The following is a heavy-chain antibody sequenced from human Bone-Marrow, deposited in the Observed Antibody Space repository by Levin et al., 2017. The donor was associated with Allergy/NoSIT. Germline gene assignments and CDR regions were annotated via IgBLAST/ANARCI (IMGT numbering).Heavy chain of an antibody. CDR3: AREWSYGLDV. CDR2: INKNGKLK. Sequence: GGSLRLSCGASGFTFSSYEMDWVRQSPGKGLEWLAYINKNGKLKHYADSVKGRFTISRDNAKNSLSLQMDRLRAEDTAVYYCAREWSYGLDVWGQGTTVTVSS. CDR1: GFTFSSYE. V-gene: IGHV3-48*03. D-gene: IGHD2-15*01. J-gene: IGHJ6*02.